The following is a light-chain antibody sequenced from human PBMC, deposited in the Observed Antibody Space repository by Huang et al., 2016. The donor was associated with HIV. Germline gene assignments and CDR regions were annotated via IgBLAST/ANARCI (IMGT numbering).Light chain of an antibody. V-gene: IGKV1-33*01. Sequence: DIQMTQSPSSLSASVGDRVTITCQASQDISNYLNWYQQKPGKAPKLLIYDASNLETGVPSRFSGSGSGTDFTFTISSLQPEDIATYYCQHFDNLALTFGGGTKVHIK. CDR2: DAS. CDR3: QHFDNLALT. J-gene: IGKJ4*01. CDR1: QDISNY.